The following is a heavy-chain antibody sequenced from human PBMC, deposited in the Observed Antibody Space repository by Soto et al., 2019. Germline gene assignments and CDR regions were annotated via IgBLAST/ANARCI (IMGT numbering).Heavy chain of an antibody. CDR2: IYYSGST. CDR3: ARYYYYYGMDV. Sequence: SETLSLTCTVACGSISSGTYFWGWIRQPPGKGLDWIGSIYYSGSTYYNPSLKSRVTISVDTSKNQFSLKLSSVTAADTAVYYCARYYYYYGMDVWGQGTTVTVSS. CDR1: CGSISSGTYF. J-gene: IGHJ6*02. V-gene: IGHV4-39*01.